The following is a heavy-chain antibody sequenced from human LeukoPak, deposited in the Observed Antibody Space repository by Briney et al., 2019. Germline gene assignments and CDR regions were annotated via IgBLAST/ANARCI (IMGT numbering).Heavy chain of an antibody. V-gene: IGHV3-30*02. CDR3: ARLLAYGGGGEAFDY. Sequence: GGSLRLSCAASGFTFSSYGMHWVRQAPGKGLEWVAFIRYDGSNKYYADSVKGRFTISRDNSKNTLYLQMNSLRAEDTALYYCARLLAYGGGGEAFDYWGQGSLVTVSS. J-gene: IGHJ4*02. D-gene: IGHD2-8*01. CDR2: IRYDGSNK. CDR1: GFTFSSYG.